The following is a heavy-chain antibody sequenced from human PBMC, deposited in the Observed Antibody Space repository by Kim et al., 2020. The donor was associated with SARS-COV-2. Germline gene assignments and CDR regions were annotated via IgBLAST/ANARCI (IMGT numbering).Heavy chain of an antibody. J-gene: IGHJ6*03. D-gene: IGHD5-12*01. V-gene: IGHV3-20*04. CDR3: ARARGYSGYDSYYYYYMDV. Sequence: GGSLRLSCAASGFTFDDYGMSWVRQAPGKGLEWVSGINWNGGSTGYADSVKGRFTISRDNAKNSLYLQMNSLRAEDTALYYCARARGYSGYDSYYYYYMDVWGKGTTVTVSS. CDR2: INWNGGST. CDR1: GFTFDDYG.